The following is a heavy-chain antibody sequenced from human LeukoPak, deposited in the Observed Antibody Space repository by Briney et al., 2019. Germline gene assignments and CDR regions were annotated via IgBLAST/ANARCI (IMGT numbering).Heavy chain of an antibody. CDR3: ASVRYYYGSGTWDDY. Sequence: PSETLSLTCAVYGGSFGGYYWSWIRQPPGKGLEWIGEINHSGSTNYNPSLKSRVTISVDTSKNQFSLKLSSVTAADTAVYYCASVRYYYGSGTWDDYWGQGTLVTVSS. CDR2: INHSGST. CDR1: GGSFGGYY. J-gene: IGHJ4*02. D-gene: IGHD3-10*01. V-gene: IGHV4-34*01.